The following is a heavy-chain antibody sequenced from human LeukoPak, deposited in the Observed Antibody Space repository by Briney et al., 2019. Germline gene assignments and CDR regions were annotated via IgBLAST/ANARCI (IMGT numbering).Heavy chain of an antibody. V-gene: IGHV4-34*01. J-gene: IGHJ4*02. CDR3: ARGLESAVAFFDH. Sequence: PSETLSLTCAVYGGSFSGYYWTWLRQPPGKGLEWIGEIHLSGTTYYNPSLKSRVTISVDMSKNQFSLRLTSVTAADTAVYYCARGLESAVAFFDHWGQGTLVSVSS. CDR2: IHLSGTT. D-gene: IGHD2-21*01. CDR1: GGSFSGYY.